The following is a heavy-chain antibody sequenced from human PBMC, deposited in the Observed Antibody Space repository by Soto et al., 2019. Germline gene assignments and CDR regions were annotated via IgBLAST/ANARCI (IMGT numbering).Heavy chain of an antibody. V-gene: IGHV1-69*02. CDR1: GGTFSSYT. Sequence: QVQLVQSGAEVKKPGSSVKVSCKASGGTFSSYTISWVRQAPGQGLEWMGRIIPILGIANYAQKFQGRVTXXADKSTSTAYMELRSLRSEDTAVYYCANGQRSPDYWGQGTLVTVSS. CDR3: ANGQRSPDY. J-gene: IGHJ4*02. CDR2: IIPILGIA.